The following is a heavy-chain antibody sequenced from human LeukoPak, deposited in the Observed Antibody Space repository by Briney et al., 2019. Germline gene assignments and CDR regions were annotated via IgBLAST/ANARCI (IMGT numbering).Heavy chain of an antibody. CDR1: GGTLSSYA. Sequence: SVKVSCKASGGTLSSYAISWVRQAPGQGLEWMGGIIPIFGTANYAQKFQGRVTITADESTSTAYMELSSLRSEDTAVYYCARDPYSSGWKLGYWGQGTLVTVSS. CDR2: IIPIFGTA. J-gene: IGHJ4*02. D-gene: IGHD6-19*01. V-gene: IGHV1-69*13. CDR3: ARDPYSSGWKLGY.